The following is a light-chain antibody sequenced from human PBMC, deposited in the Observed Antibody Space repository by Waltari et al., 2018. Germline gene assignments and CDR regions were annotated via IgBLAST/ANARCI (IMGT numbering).Light chain of an antibody. CDR3: QMYVRLPVT. V-gene: IGKV3-20*01. Sequence: EILLTQSPGTLSLSLAEGATLSFRASQGVGRSLGWSQQRPGRAPRLLMYGASSRATGIPDRFTGSGSGTDFSLTISRLEPEDFAVYYCQMYVRLPVTFGQGTKVEI. CDR1: QGVGRS. J-gene: IGKJ1*01. CDR2: GAS.